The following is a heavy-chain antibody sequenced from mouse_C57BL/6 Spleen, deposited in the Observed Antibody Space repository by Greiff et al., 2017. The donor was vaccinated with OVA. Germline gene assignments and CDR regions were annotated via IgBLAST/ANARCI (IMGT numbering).Heavy chain of an antibody. Sequence: EVKLVESGGDLVKPGGSLKLSCAASGFTFSSYGMSWVRQTPDKRLEWVATISSGGSYTYYPDSVKGRFTISRDNAKNTLYLQMSSLKSEDTAMYYCASRDGNYAYWGQGTLVTVSA. J-gene: IGHJ3*01. CDR1: GFTFSSYG. V-gene: IGHV5-6*02. CDR3: ASRDGNYAY. D-gene: IGHD2-1*01. CDR2: ISSGGSYT.